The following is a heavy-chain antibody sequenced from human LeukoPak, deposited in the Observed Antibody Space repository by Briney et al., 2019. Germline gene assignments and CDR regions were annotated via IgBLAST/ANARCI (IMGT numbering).Heavy chain of an antibody. CDR1: GGSFSGYY. CDR2: INHRLST. J-gene: IGHJ4*02. V-gene: IGHV4-34*01. D-gene: IGHD2-15*01. CDR3: ARGPYCSGGSCYLIYYFDY. Sequence: SETLSVTCAVYGGSFSGYYWSWIRQPPGKGLEWIGEINHRLSTNYNPSLKSRVDILVDTSKNQFSLKLSSVTAADTAVYYCARGPYCSGGSCYLIYYFDYWGQGTQVTVSS.